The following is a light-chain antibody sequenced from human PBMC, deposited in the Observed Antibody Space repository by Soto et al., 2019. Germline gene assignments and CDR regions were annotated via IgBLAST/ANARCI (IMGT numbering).Light chain of an antibody. CDR3: QSYDTSLSATI. CDR1: SSNIGAGYD. CDR2: DRG. Sequence: QPVLTQPPSVSGAPGQGGTISCTGSSSNIGAGYDVHWYQQVPGTAPKFLISDRGYRPSGVPARFSVSKSGTSASLAITGLQSEDEADYYCQSYDTSLSATIFGGGTKLTVL. J-gene: IGLJ2*01. V-gene: IGLV1-40*01.